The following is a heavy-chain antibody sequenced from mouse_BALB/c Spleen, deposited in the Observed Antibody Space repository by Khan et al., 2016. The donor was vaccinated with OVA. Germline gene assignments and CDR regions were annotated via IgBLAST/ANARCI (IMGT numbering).Heavy chain of an antibody. V-gene: IGHV5-12-2*01. CDR3: ARPCTTEYDYVMDY. D-gene: IGHD1-1*01. Sequence: EVELVESGGDLVQPGGSLKLSCAASGFTFSRYTMSWVRQTPEKRLEWVAFISNGGGSTYYPDTVKGRFTISRDTAKNTLYLQMNSLKSEDTAVYYGARPCTTEYDYVMDYWGQGTSVTGSS. J-gene: IGHJ4*01. CDR2: ISNGGGST. CDR1: GFTFSRYT.